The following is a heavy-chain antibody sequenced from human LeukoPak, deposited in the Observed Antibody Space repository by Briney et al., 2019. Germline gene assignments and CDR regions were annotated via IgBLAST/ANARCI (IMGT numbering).Heavy chain of an antibody. V-gene: IGHV3-74*01. CDR3: ARDLSDSSGWFPGNYFDY. CDR2: INSDGSST. J-gene: IGHJ4*02. Sequence: PGGSLRLSCAASGFTFSSYWMHWVRQAPGKGLVWVSRINSDGSSTSYADSVKGRFTISRDNAKNTLYLQMNSLRAEDTAVYYCARDLSDSSGWFPGNYFDYWGQGTLVTVSS. CDR1: GFTFSSYW. D-gene: IGHD6-19*01.